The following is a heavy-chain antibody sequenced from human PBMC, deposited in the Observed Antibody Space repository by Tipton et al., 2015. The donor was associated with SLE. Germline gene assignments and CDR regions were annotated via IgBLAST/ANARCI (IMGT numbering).Heavy chain of an antibody. CDR3: ARRDDNSNYYYMDV. CDR1: GDSLSSSIYY. D-gene: IGHD4-11*01. V-gene: IGHV4-39*07. J-gene: IGHJ6*03. Sequence: TLSLTCTVSGDSLSSSIYYWGWIRQPPGKGLEWIGNIYYSGSTFYSPSLKSRVTISVDTSKNQFSLKLSSVTAADTAVYYCARRDDNSNYYYMDVWGQGTTVTVSS. CDR2: IYYSGST.